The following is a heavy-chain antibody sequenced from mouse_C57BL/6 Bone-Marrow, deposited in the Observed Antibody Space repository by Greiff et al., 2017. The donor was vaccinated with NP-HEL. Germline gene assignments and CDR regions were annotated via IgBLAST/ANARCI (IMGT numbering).Heavy chain of an antibody. CDR3: ARDYGPWYFDG. D-gene: IGHD1-1*02. Sequence: QVQLKQSGAELVRPGTSVKMSCKASGYTFTNYWIGWAKQRPGHGLEWIGDIYPGGGYTNYNEKFKGKATLTADKSSSTAYMQFSSLTSEDSAIYYCARDYGPWYFDGWGTGTTVTVSS. CDR1: GYTFTNYW. J-gene: IGHJ1*03. CDR2: IYPGGGYT. V-gene: IGHV1-63*01.